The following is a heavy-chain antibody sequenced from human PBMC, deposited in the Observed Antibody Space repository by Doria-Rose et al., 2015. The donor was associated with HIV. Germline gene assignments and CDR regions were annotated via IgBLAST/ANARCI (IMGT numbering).Heavy chain of an antibody. CDR3: ASQVRGLRLGVDAFDI. V-gene: IGHV3-23*01. D-gene: IGHD3-16*01. CDR2: VTGTGGDT. Sequence: EVQLLESGGGLVQPGGSLRLSCAASGFTFSSYGMSWVRQAPGKGLEWVSGVTGTGGDTYYAESVKGRFTISRDNSKNTPYLQMNKLRAEDTAVYFCASQVRGLRLGVDAFDIWGQGTMATVSS. J-gene: IGHJ3*02. CDR1: GFTFSSYG.